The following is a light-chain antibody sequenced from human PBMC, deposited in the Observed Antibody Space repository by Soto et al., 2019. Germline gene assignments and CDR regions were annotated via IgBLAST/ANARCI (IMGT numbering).Light chain of an antibody. Sequence: QSVLTQPPSASGAPGQRVTISCSGSSSNIRTNTVNWYQQLPKTASKLLIYINNHRPSGVPDRFSGSKSGTSASLAISGLQSEDEAEYYFAAWDDSLNGYVFGSGTKLTVL. J-gene: IGLJ1*01. CDR2: INN. V-gene: IGLV1-44*01. CDR3: AAWDDSLNGYV. CDR1: SSNIRTNT.